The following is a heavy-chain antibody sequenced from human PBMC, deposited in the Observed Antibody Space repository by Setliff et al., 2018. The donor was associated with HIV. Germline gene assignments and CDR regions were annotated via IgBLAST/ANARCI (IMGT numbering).Heavy chain of an antibody. V-gene: IGHV6-1*01. Sequence: SQTLSLTCAISGDSVSNNTAAWNWIRQSPSRGLEWLGRTYYRSKWSNDYAVSVKSRITINPDTSKNQLSLQLNSVTPEDTAVYFCARGGDWDYNYYMDVWDKGTTVTVSS. CDR3: ARGGDWDYNYYMDV. D-gene: IGHD3-16*01. CDR2: TYYRSKWSN. CDR1: GDSVSNNTAA. J-gene: IGHJ6*03.